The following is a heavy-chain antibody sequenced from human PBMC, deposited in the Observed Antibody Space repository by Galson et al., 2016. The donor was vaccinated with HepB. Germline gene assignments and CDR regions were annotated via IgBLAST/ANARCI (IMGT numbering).Heavy chain of an antibody. CDR2: IPYNGKTE. J-gene: IGHJ5*02. V-gene: IGHV3-30*09. CDR3: VRDSSLGNWFDH. CDR1: GFTFSTHD. Sequence: SLRLSCAASGFTFSTHDMHWVRQAPGKGLEWVATIPYNGKTEYYGDSVKGRFALSRDNSRNTVNLQMNSLTADETAIYYCVRDSSLGNWFDHWGQGTEVSVSS.